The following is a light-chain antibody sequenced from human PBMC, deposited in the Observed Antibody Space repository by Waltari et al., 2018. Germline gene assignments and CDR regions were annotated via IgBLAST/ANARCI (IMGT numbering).Light chain of an antibody. CDR2: GST. CDR3: QSYDTSLSVV. CDR1: GSNIRAGHD. J-gene: IGLJ3*02. Sequence: QSLLTQPPSVSGAPGQLVTITCTRRGSNIRAGHDVHWYEQLPRAAPKLLIYGSTSRPVGVPARFFGTTSGTSASLAITGLQAEDEADYYCQSYDTSLSVVFGGGTKLTVL. V-gene: IGLV1-40*01.